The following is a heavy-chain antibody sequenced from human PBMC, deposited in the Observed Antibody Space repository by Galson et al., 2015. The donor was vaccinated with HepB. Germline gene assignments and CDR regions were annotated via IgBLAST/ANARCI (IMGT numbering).Heavy chain of an antibody. CDR3: ARRSTSMPVVIQDDDHDAFAF. Sequence: QSGAEVKEPGDSVTVSCKASGYTFTNYGISWVRQAPGQGLEWMGWISTYTGDTNYAQALQGRVTMTTDTSTSTAYMELRSLRSDDTAVYYCARRSTSMPVVIQDDDHDAFAFWGQGTMVTVSS. J-gene: IGHJ3*01. V-gene: IGHV1-18*04. D-gene: IGHD3-22*01. CDR2: ISTYTGDT. CDR1: GYTFTNYG.